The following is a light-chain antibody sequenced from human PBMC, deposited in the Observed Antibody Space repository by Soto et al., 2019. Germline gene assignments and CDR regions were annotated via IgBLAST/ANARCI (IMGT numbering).Light chain of an antibody. CDR1: QSVDSTF. J-gene: IGKJ1*01. Sequence: EIVLTQSPGSLSLSPGERATLSCRASQSVDSTFFAWYQKKPGQAPRLLIYGASKRATGVPDRFSGSGSGTDFTLIISRLEPEDFAVYYCQQYMSSVTFGQGTQVEI. CDR3: QQYMSSVT. CDR2: GAS. V-gene: IGKV3-20*01.